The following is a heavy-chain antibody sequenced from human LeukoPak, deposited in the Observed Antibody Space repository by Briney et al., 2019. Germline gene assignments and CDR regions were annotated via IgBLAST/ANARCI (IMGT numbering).Heavy chain of an antibody. CDR2: IYYSGST. CDR3: ASYDILTGHTGFDP. V-gene: IGHV4-39*07. CDR1: GGSISSSSYY. J-gene: IGHJ5*02. D-gene: IGHD3-9*01. Sequence: PSETLSLTCTVSGGSISSSSYYWGWIRQPPGKGLEWIGSIYYSGSTYYNPSLKSRVTISVDTSKNQFSLKLSSVTAADTAVYYCASYDILTGHTGFDPWGQGTLVTVSS.